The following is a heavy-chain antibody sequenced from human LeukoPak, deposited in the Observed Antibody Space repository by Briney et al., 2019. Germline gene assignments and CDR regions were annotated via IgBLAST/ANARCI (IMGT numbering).Heavy chain of an antibody. CDR1: GGTISSYA. CDR3: AVYSSGWYGENYYFDY. Sequence: ASVKVSCKASGGTISSYAISWVRQAPGQGLEWMGRIIPIFGTANYAQKFQGRVTITTDESTSTAYMELSSLRSEDTAVYYCAVYSSGWYGENYYFDYWGQGTLVTVSS. V-gene: IGHV1-69*05. CDR2: IIPIFGTA. J-gene: IGHJ4*02. D-gene: IGHD6-19*01.